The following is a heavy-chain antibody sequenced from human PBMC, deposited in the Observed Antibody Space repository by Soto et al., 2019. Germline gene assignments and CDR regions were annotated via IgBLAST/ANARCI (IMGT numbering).Heavy chain of an antibody. CDR2: FNPNSGGT. J-gene: IGHJ5*02. Sequence: QVQLVQSGAEVKKPGASVKVSCKASGYIFTGYYMHWLRQAPGQGLEWMGWFNPNSGGTKYAQKFQGGVTMTNDTSINTAYMELSGLISDDTAVYYCARGDFDSSANYYAGWFDPWGQGTLVTVSS. V-gene: IGHV1-2*02. D-gene: IGHD3-22*01. CDR1: GYIFTGYY. CDR3: ARGDFDSSANYYAGWFDP.